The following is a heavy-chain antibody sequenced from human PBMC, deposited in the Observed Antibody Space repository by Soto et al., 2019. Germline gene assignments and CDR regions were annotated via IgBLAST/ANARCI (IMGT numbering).Heavy chain of an antibody. D-gene: IGHD6-19*01. CDR2: IYHSGST. J-gene: IGHJ4*02. Sequence: LSLTCAVSGYSISSGYYLGWIRQPPGKGLEWIGSIYHSGSTYYNPSLKSRVTISVDTSKNQFSLKLSSVTAADTAVYYCARGYSSGWYIAPFDYWGQGTLVTVSS. CDR3: ARGYSSGWYIAPFDY. CDR1: GYSISSGYY. V-gene: IGHV4-38-2*01.